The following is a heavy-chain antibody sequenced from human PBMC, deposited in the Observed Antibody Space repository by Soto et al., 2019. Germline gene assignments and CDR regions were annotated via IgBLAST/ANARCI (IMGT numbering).Heavy chain of an antibody. CDR3: TKDQWTLIYCGSTSCYTEFDY. Sequence: PGGSLRLSCAASGFTFSTYGMHWVRQAPGKGLEWVAVISYDGISKYYADSVKGRFTISRENTKNTLFLEMHSLKPEDTAVYYCTKDQWTLIYCGSTSCYTEFDYWGQGTLVTVSS. D-gene: IGHD2-2*02. CDR1: GFTFSTYG. CDR2: ISYDGISK. J-gene: IGHJ4*02. V-gene: IGHV3-30*18.